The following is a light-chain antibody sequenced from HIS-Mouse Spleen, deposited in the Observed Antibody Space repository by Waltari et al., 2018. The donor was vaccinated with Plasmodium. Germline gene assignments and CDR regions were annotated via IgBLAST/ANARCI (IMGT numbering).Light chain of an antibody. CDR3: QSYDSSLSGSGV. J-gene: IGLJ3*02. V-gene: IGLV1-40*01. CDR1: SSNIAAGYH. CDR2: GNS. Sequence: QSVLTQPPSVSGPPGQRVTISCTGSSSNIAAGYHVHCYQQRPGQAPKLPIYGNSNRPAGVPDRFYGSKSGTSASLAITGLQAEDEADYYCQSYDSSLSGSGVFGGGTKLTVL.